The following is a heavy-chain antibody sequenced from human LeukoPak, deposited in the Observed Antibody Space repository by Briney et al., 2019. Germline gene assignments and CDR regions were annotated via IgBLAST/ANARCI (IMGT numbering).Heavy chain of an antibody. Sequence: GRSLRLSCAASGFTFSSYGMHWVRQAPGKGLGWVVVIWYDGSNKYYADSVKGRFTISRDNSKNTLYLQMNSLRAEDTAVYYCARELPLTTVTTGIDYWGQGTLVTVSS. V-gene: IGHV3-33*01. CDR1: GFTFSSYG. D-gene: IGHD4-11*01. CDR3: ARELPLTTVTTGIDY. CDR2: IWYDGSNK. J-gene: IGHJ4*02.